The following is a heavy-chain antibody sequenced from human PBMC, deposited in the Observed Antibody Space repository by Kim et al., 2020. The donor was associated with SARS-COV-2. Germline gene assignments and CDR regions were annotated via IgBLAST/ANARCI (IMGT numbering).Heavy chain of an antibody. D-gene: IGHD5-12*01. CDR2: IYYSGST. J-gene: IGHJ4*02. CDR3: ARDQGPWTWFDY. CDR1: GGSISSYY. Sequence: SETLSLTCTVSGGSISSYYWSWIRQPPGKGLEWIGYIYYSGSTNYNPSLKSRVTISVDTSKNQFSLKLSSVTAADTAVYYCARDQGPWTWFDYWGQGTLVTVSS. V-gene: IGHV4-59*13.